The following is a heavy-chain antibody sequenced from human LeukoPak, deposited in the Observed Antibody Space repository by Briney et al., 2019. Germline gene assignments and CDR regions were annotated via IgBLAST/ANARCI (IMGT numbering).Heavy chain of an antibody. Sequence: ASVKVSCTASGYTFTSYYMHRVRQAPGQGLEWMGIINPSGGSTSYAQKFQGRVTMTRDTSTSTVYMELSSLRSEDTAVYYCARDQGLSGWYGETTDYWGQGTLVTVSS. CDR1: GYTFTSYY. CDR3: ARDQGLSGWYGETTDY. V-gene: IGHV1-46*01. CDR2: INPSGGST. J-gene: IGHJ4*02. D-gene: IGHD6-19*01.